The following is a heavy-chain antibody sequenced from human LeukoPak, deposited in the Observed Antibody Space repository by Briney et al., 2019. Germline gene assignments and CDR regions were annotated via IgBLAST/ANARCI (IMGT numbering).Heavy chain of an antibody. Sequence: GGSLRLSCAASGFTFSSYVMSWVRQAPGKGLEWVSAISGSGGSTYYADSVKGRFTISRDNSKNTLYLQMNSLRAEDTAVYYCAKEATDYDFWSGYYTYYYYYYMDVWGKGTTVTVSS. J-gene: IGHJ6*03. CDR3: AKEATDYDFWSGYYTYYYYYYMDV. V-gene: IGHV3-23*01. CDR2: ISGSGGST. CDR1: GFTFSSYV. D-gene: IGHD3-3*01.